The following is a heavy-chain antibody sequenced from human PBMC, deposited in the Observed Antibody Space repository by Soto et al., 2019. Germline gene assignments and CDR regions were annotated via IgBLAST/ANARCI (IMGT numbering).Heavy chain of an antibody. Sequence: SQAIPRTCAISGDSVSSNSAAWSWVRQSPSRGLEWLGRTYYRSKWNNEYAVSVKRRRTSNPDTSKNQFSLQLNSVTPEDTAVYYCAREGRDRSSCYFDYWGQRTPVTVSA. V-gene: IGHV6-1*01. CDR1: GDSVSSNSAA. J-gene: IGHJ4*02. D-gene: IGHD6-13*01. CDR3: AREGRDRSSCYFDY. CDR2: TYYRSKWNN.